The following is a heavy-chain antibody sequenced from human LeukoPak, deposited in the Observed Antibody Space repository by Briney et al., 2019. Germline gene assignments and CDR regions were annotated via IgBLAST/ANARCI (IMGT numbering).Heavy chain of an antibody. J-gene: IGHJ4*02. V-gene: IGHV3-48*04. CDR1: GFTFSSYG. Sequence: GGSLRLSCAASGFTFSSYGMNWVRQAPGKGLEWISYISGGSSTIYYADSVKGRFTISRDNAKNSLYLQMNGLRVEDTAVYYCARGCCTVSGLYFEFWGQGSLVTVSS. D-gene: IGHD3-9*01. CDR3: ARGCCTVSGLYFEF. CDR2: ISGGSSTI.